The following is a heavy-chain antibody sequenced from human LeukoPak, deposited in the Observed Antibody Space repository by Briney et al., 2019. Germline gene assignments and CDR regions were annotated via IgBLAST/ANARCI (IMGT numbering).Heavy chain of an antibody. Sequence: SETLSLTCTVSGGSISSYYWSWIRQPPGKGLEWIGYIYYSGSTNYNPSLKSRVTISVDTSKNQFSLKLSSVTAADTAVYYCARVQVVPAATRDYYYYYGIDVWGQGTTVTVSS. CDR3: ARVQVVPAATRDYYYYYGIDV. D-gene: IGHD2-2*01. CDR1: GGSISSYY. V-gene: IGHV4-59*01. CDR2: IYYSGST. J-gene: IGHJ6*02.